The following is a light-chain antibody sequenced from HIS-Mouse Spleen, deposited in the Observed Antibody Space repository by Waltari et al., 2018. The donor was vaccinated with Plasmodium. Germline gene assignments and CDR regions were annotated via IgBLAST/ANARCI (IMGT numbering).Light chain of an antibody. V-gene: IGKV1-27*01. J-gene: IGKJ3*01. Sequence: SLSASVGDRVTITCRASQGISNYLAWYQQKPGKVPKLLIYAASTLQSGVPSRFSGSGSGTDFTLTISSLQPEDVATYYCQKYNSALTFGPGTKVDIK. CDR2: AAS. CDR3: QKYNSALT. CDR1: QGISNY.